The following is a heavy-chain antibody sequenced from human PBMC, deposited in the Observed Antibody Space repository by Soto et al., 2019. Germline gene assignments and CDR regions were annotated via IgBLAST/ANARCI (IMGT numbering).Heavy chain of an antibody. V-gene: IGHV5-51*01. CDR2: IYPGDSDT. CDR3: ACSPYSGYDRTLYGMDV. J-gene: IGHJ6*02. CDR1: GYSFTSYW. D-gene: IGHD5-12*01. Sequence: GESLKISCKGSGYSFTSYWIGWVRQMPGKGLEWMGIIYPGDSDTRYSPSFQGQVTISADKSISTAYLQWSSLKASDTAMYYCACSPYSGYDRTLYGMDVWGQGTTVTVSS.